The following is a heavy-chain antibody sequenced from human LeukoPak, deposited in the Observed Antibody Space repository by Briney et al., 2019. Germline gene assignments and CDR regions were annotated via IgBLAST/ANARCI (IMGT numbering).Heavy chain of an antibody. V-gene: IGHV1-46*01. CDR1: GYTFTSYY. CDR2: INPSGGST. D-gene: IGHD4-11*01. CDR3: AKDRLEGLTTVTTHWFDP. J-gene: IGHJ5*02. Sequence: ASVKVSCKASGYTFTSYYMHWVRQAPGQGLEWMGIINPSGGSTSYAQKFQGRVTMTRDTSTSTVYMELSSLRSEDTAVYYCAKDRLEGLTTVTTHWFDPWGQGTLVTVSS.